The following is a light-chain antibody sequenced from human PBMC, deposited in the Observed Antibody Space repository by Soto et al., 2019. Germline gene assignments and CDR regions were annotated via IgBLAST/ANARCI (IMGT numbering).Light chain of an antibody. CDR2: GAS. J-gene: IGKJ5*01. V-gene: IGKV3-20*01. CDR3: QQYGSSPFT. CDR1: QSVSSSY. Sequence: EIVLTQSPGTLSLSRWERATLSCRASQSVSSSYLAWYQQKPGQAPRLLIYGASSRATGIPDRFSGSGSGTDFTLTISRLEPEDFAVYYCQQYGSSPFTFGQGTRLEI.